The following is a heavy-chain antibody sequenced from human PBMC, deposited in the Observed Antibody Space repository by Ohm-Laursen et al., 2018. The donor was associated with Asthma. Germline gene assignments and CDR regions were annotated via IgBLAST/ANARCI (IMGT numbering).Heavy chain of an antibody. D-gene: IGHD6-19*01. J-gene: IGHJ4*02. CDR2: IVSSGTTT. CDR3: ARDSAGALDC. Sequence: SLRLSCAASGFTFSDYYMSWIRQAPGKGLEWVAYIVSSGTTTHYADSVKGRFTISRDNTKNTLYLQMNSLRVEDTAVYSCARDSAGALDCWGQGTLVTVAS. V-gene: IGHV3-11*04. CDR1: GFTFSDYY.